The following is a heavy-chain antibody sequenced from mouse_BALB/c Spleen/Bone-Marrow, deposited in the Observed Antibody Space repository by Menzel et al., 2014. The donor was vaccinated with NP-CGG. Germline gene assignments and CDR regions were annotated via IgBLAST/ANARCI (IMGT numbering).Heavy chain of an antibody. J-gene: IGHJ2*01. Sequence: VQLKESGAELVKPGASVKLSCTASGFNIKDTYMHWVKQRPEQGLEWIGRIDPANGNTKYDTKFQGKATITADTSSNTAYLQLSSLTSEDTAVYYCARYYYGFYFDYWGQGTTLTVSS. D-gene: IGHD1-1*01. CDR2: IDPANGNT. CDR1: GFNIKDTY. V-gene: IGHV14-3*02. CDR3: ARYYYGFYFDY.